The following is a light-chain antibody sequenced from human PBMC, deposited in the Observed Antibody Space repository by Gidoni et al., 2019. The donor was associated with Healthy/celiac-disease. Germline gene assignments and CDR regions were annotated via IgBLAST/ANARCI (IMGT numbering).Light chain of an antibody. CDR1: QSFSSSY. V-gene: IGKV3-20*01. J-gene: IGKJ1*01. Sequence: DIVLTHSLGTLSLSPGERATLSCTGSQSFSSSYLAWYQQKPGEAPRHLLYGASSRATSIPDTFIGSRSWTNFTITISRLEPEEYAVSYCRQYGSSPPVTFGPGTKVEIK. CDR3: RQYGSSPPVT. CDR2: GAS.